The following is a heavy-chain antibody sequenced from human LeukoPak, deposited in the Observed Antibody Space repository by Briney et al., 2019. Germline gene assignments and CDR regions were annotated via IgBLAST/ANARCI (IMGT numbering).Heavy chain of an antibody. V-gene: IGHV3-53*01. CDR2: IYSGGST. CDR1: GFTVSSNY. Sequence: GGSLRLSCAASGFTVSSNYMSWVRQAPGKGLEWVSVIYSGGSTYYADSVKGRFTISRDNSKNTLYLQMNSLRAEDTAVYYCASSRVPGAFDPWGQGTLVTVSS. CDR3: ASSRVPGAFDP. J-gene: IGHJ5*02. D-gene: IGHD2-2*01.